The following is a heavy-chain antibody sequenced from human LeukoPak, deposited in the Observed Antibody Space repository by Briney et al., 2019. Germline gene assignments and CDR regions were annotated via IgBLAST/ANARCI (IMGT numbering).Heavy chain of an antibody. D-gene: IGHD6-13*01. CDR2: IYYSGST. Sequence: SETLSLTCSVSGGSIGSSSYYWGWIRQPPGKGLEWIGSIYYSGSTYYNPSLKSRVTISVDTSKNQFSLKLSSVTAADTAVYYCARLYSSSWEGCFDYWGQGTLVTVSS. CDR1: GGSIGSSSYY. V-gene: IGHV4-39*01. CDR3: ARLYSSSWEGCFDY. J-gene: IGHJ4*02.